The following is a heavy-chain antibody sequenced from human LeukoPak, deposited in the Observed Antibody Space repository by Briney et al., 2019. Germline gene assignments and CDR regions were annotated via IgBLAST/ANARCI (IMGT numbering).Heavy chain of an antibody. Sequence: SGTLSLTCAVYGGSFSGYYWSWIRQPPGKGLEWIGEINHSGSTNYNPSLKSRVTISADTSKSQFSLKLSSVTAADTAVYYCASRAGPWGQGTLVTVSS. CDR1: GGSFSGYY. V-gene: IGHV4-34*01. J-gene: IGHJ5*02. CDR3: ASRAGP. CDR2: INHSGST.